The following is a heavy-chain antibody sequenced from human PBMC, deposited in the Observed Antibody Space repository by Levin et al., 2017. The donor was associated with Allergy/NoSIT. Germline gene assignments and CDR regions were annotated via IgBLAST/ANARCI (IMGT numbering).Heavy chain of an antibody. CDR1: GFTFDDYG. V-gene: IGHV3-20*01. J-gene: IGHJ5*02. CDR3: ARDANIVVVPAAILPPNWFDP. Sequence: RTGGSLRLSCAASGFTFDDYGMSWVRQAPGKGLEWVSGINWNGGSTGYADSVKGRFTISRDNAKNSLYLQMNSLRAEDTALYHCARDANIVVVPAAILPPNWFDPWGQGTLVTVSS. D-gene: IGHD2-2*02. CDR2: INWNGGST.